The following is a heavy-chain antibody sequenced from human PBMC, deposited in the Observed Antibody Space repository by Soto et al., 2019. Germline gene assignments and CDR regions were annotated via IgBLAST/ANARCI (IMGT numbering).Heavy chain of an antibody. Sequence: VASVKVSCKVSGYTLTELSMHWVRQAPGKGLEWMGGFDPEDGETIYAQKFQGRVTMTEDTSTDTAYMELSSLRSEDTAVYYCATLPARFLEPREGAFDIWGQGTMVTVSS. CDR1: GYTLTELS. CDR3: ATLPARFLEPREGAFDI. CDR2: FDPEDGET. V-gene: IGHV1-24*01. J-gene: IGHJ3*02. D-gene: IGHD3-3*01.